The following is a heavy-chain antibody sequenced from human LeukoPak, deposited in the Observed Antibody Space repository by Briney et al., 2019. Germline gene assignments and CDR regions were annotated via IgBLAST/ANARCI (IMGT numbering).Heavy chain of an antibody. Sequence: SETLSLTCTVSGGSISSYYWSWIRQPAGKGLEWIGRIYTSGSTNYIPSLKSRVTMSVDTSKNQFSLKLSSVTAADTAVYYCARFVYGSGRSKFDPWGQGTLVTVSS. D-gene: IGHD3-10*01. CDR3: ARFVYGSGRSKFDP. CDR2: IYTSGST. J-gene: IGHJ5*02. V-gene: IGHV4-4*07. CDR1: GGSISSYY.